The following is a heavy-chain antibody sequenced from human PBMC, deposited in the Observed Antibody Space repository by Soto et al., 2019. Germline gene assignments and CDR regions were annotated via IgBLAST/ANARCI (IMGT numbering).Heavy chain of an antibody. V-gene: IGHV3-48*02. CDR3: ARWGSISKNCMDV. J-gene: IGHJ6*02. CDR1: GFTFSSYS. D-gene: IGHD3-16*01. CDR2: ISSGSITI. Sequence: EVQLVESGGGLVQPGGSLRLSCAASGFTFSSYSMNWVRQAPGKGLEWVSCISSGSITISYADSVKGRFTISRNNAKNALYLQMTRLRDDDTAVYYCARWGSISKNCMDVWGQGTTVTVSS.